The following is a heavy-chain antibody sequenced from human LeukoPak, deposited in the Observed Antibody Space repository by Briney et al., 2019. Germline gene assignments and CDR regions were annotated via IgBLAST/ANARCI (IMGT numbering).Heavy chain of an antibody. J-gene: IGHJ4*02. CDR3: AKDGGSYSANCGGAAESDN. Sequence: GGSLRLSCAASGFTFSSYAMTWVRQAPGKGLEWVSAVSGYGGRSYYADSVKGRFTISRDNSKNTLYLQMNSLRAEDTAVYYCAKDGGSYSANCGGAAESDNWGQGTLVAVSS. CDR1: GFTFSSYA. CDR2: VSGYGGRS. D-gene: IGHD1-26*01. V-gene: IGHV3-23*01.